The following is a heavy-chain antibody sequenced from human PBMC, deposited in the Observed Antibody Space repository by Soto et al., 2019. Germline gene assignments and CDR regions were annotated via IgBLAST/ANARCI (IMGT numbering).Heavy chain of an antibody. D-gene: IGHD6-13*01. V-gene: IGHV4-61*01. CDR3: ARDWGGIATLAREDGYYYYGMDV. CDR2: IYYSGST. J-gene: IGHJ6*02. Sequence: SETLSLTCTVSGGSVSSGSYYWSWIRQPPGKGLEWIGYIYYSGSTNYNPSLKSRVTISVDTSKNQFSLKLSSVTAADTAVYYCARDWGGIATLAREDGYYYYGMDVWGQGTTVTVSS. CDR1: GGSVSSGSYY.